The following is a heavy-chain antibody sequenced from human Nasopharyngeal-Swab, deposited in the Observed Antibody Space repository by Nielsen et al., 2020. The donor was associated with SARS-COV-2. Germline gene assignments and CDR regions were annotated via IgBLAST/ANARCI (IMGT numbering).Heavy chain of an antibody. CDR1: GYTFTGYY. J-gene: IGHJ4*02. CDR3: AREWKLRTYYYDSSGLYPGDY. D-gene: IGHD3-22*01. Sequence: ASVKVSCKASGYTFTGYYMHWVRQAPGQGLEWMGRINPNSGGTNYAQKFQGRVTMTRDTSISTAYMELSRLRSDDTAVYYCAREWKLRTYYYDSSGLYPGDYWGQGTLVTVSS. V-gene: IGHV1-2*06. CDR2: INPNSGGT.